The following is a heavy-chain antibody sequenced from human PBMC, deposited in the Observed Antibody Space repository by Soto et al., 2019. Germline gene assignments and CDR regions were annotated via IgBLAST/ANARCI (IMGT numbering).Heavy chain of an antibody. CDR2: ISAYNGNT. CDR1: GYTFTSYG. CDR3: ARAGMRSRGWYFSFDY. Sequence: QVPLVQSGAEVKKPGASVQVSCKASGYTFTSYGISWVRQAPGQGLERMGWISAYNGNTNYAQKLQGRVTMTTDTSARTAYMGLRSRRSDDTAGYYCARAGMRSRGWYFSFDYWGQGTLVTVSS. D-gene: IGHD6-19*01. V-gene: IGHV1-18*01. J-gene: IGHJ4*02.